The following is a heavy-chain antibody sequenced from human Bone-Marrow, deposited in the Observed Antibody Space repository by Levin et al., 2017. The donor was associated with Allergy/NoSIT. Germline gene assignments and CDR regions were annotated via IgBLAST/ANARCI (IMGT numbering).Heavy chain of an antibody. CDR1: GFSLSATGVG. J-gene: IGHJ4*02. D-gene: IGHD2-2*01. CDR2: IYWDDDQ. CDR3: AHRRPAASMQYFDV. V-gene: IGHV2-5*02. Sequence: VSGPTLVKPTQTLTLTCAFSGFSLSATGVGVGWIRQPPGKALEWLALIYWDDDQSYSPSLKSRLTITKDTSKNQVVLTMTNMDPVDTGTYYCAHRRPAASMQYFDVWGQGTLVPVSS.